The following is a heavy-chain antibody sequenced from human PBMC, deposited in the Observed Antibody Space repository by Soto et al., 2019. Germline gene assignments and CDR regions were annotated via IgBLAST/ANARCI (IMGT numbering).Heavy chain of an antibody. V-gene: IGHV4-39*01. CDR2: IYYSGST. CDR3: ASPKIAFYNWFDP. CDR1: GGSISSSSYY. D-gene: IGHD3-3*02. J-gene: IGHJ5*02. Sequence: SETLFLTCAVSGGSISSSSYYWGWIRQPPGKGLEWIGSIYYSGSTYYNPSLKSRVTISVDTSKNQFSLKLSSVTAADTAVYYCASPKIAFYNWFDPWGQGTLVTVSS.